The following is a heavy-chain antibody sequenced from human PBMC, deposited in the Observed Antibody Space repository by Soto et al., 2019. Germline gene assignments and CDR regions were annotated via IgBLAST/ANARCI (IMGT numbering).Heavy chain of an antibody. V-gene: IGHV4-39*01. Sequence: PSETLSLTCTVSGASINNTSYYWGWIRQSPGKGLEWIGNIYYSGKTYYSPSLKSRVSISVDASRNQFSLRLSSVTAADTAVYYGGRPGGIGLTPPGPWGQGVLVTV. D-gene: IGHD6-13*01. CDR2: IYYSGKT. CDR3: GRPGGIGLTPPGP. CDR1: GASINNTSYY. J-gene: IGHJ5*02.